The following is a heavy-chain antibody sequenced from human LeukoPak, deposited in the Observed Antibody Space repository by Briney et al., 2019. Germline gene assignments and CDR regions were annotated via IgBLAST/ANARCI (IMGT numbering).Heavy chain of an antibody. D-gene: IGHD2-15*01. V-gene: IGHV1-18*01. CDR2: ISAYNGNT. CDR3: ARFFIGGGSPHYFAY. J-gene: IGHJ4*02. Sequence: ASVKVSCKASGYTFTSYGINWVRQAPGQGLEWMGWISAYNGNTNYAQKFQGRVIMTTDTLTSTAYMELMSLRSDDTAVYYCARFFIGGGSPHYFAYWGQGPLVTVSS. CDR1: GYTFTSYG.